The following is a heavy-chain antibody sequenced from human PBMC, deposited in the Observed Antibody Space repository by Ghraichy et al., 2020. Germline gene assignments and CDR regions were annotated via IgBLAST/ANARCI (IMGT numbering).Heavy chain of an antibody. J-gene: IGHJ4*02. CDR2: ISSSSSTI. CDR1: GFTFSSYS. Sequence: AGSLRLSCAASGFTFSSYSMNWVRQAPGKGLEWVSYISSSSSTIYYADSVKGRFTISRDNAKNSLYLQMNSLRDEDTAVFYCARTRGYSYGYSDYWGQGTLVTVSS. V-gene: IGHV3-48*02. CDR3: ARTRGYSYGYSDY. D-gene: IGHD5-18*01.